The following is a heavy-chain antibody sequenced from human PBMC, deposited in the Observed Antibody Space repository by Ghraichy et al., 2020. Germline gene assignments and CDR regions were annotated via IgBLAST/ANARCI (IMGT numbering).Heavy chain of an antibody. CDR3: ARETTRYYYYGMDV. CDR2: ISYDGSNK. V-gene: IGHV3-30*04. CDR1: GFTFSSYA. D-gene: IGHD4-11*01. Sequence: GALRLSCAASGFTFSSYAMHWVRQAPGKGLEWVAVISYDGSNKYYADSVKGRFTISRDNSKNTLYLQMNSLRAEDTAVYYCARETTRYYYYGMDVWGQGTTVTVSS. J-gene: IGHJ6*02.